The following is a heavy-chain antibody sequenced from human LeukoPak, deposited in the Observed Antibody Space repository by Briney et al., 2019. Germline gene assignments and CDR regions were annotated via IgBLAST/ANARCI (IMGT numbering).Heavy chain of an antibody. CDR1: GYTLTSYG. J-gene: IGHJ4*02. V-gene: IGHV1-18*01. Sequence: ASVKVSCKASGYTLTSYGISWVRQAPGQGLEWMGWSSFYNGNTNYAQKFQGRVTMTTDTSTSTAYMELRSLRSDDTAVYYCAMTLKAVAGLFDYWGQGTLVTVSS. CDR3: AMTLKAVAGLFDY. D-gene: IGHD6-19*01. CDR2: SSFYNGNT.